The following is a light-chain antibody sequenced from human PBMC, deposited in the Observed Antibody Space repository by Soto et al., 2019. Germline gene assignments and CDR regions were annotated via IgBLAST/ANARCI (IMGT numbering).Light chain of an antibody. CDR3: ETWNSNTRV. CDR1: GGHRSYI. J-gene: IGLJ3*02. CDR2: LESSGSQ. V-gene: IGLV4-60*03. Sequence: QLVLTQSSSASASLGSSVNLTCTLSGGHRSYIIAWHQQQPGKAPRFLMRLESSGSQNKGSGVPDRFSGSSSGAARYLTISNLQSEDEADYYCETWNSNTRVFGGGTKLTVL.